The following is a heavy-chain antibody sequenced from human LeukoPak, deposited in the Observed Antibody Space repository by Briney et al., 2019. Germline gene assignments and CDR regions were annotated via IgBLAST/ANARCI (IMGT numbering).Heavy chain of an antibody. CDR1: GFTFSSYA. CDR3: ARLLLICSTSCFNFDY. V-gene: IGHV3-23*01. D-gene: IGHD2-2*01. Sequence: GGSLRLSCAASGFTFSSYAMSWVRQAPGKGLEWVSAISGSGGSTYYADSVKGRFTISRDNSKNTLYLQMNSLRAEDTAVYYCARLLLICSTSCFNFDYWGQGTLVTVSS. J-gene: IGHJ4*02. CDR2: ISGSGGST.